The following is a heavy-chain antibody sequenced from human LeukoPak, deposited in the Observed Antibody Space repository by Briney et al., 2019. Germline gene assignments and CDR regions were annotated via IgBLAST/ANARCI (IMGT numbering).Heavy chain of an antibody. Sequence: SETLSLTCTVSGGSISSGGFYWSWIRQPPGKGLEWIGYIYHSGSTYYNPSLKSRVTISVDRSKNQFSLKLSSVTAADTAVYYCARDKVFDAFDIWGXXXXXTVXX. CDR1: GGSISSGGFY. CDR2: IYHSGST. CDR3: ARDKVFDAFDI. V-gene: IGHV4-30-2*01. J-gene: IGHJ3*02.